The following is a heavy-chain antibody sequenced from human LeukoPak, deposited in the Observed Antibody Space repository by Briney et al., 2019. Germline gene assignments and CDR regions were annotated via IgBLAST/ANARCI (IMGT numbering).Heavy chain of an antibody. CDR1: GFTFSRSG. Sequence: GGSLRLSCAASGFTFSRSGMTWVRQAPGKGLEWVAAISGSAGSTQYADAVKGRFTISRDNSKNTIHLQMDSLRADDTAVYYCAKEVGYYGLGRFPDWGQGTLVTVSS. D-gene: IGHD3-10*01. J-gene: IGHJ4*02. CDR2: ISGSAGST. CDR3: AKEVGYYGLGRFPD. V-gene: IGHV3-23*01.